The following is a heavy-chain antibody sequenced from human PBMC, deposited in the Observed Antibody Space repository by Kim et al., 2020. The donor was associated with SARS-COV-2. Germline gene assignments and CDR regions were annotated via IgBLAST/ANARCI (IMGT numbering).Heavy chain of an antibody. CDR1: GGSVSSGSYY. CDR3: ARSYSSSWYGGFDY. Sequence: SETLSLTCTVSGGSVSSGSYYWSWIRQPPGKGLEWIGYSYYSGSTNYNPSLKSRVTISVDTSKNQFSLKLSSVTAADTAVYYCARSYSSSWYGGFDYWGQGTLVTVSS. CDR2: SYYSGST. V-gene: IGHV4-61*01. J-gene: IGHJ4*02. D-gene: IGHD6-13*01.